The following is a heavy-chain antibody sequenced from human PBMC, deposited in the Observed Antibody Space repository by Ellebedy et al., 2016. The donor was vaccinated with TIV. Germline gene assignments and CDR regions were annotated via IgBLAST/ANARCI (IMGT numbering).Heavy chain of an antibody. D-gene: IGHD3-10*01. CDR1: GFTFNNYG. CDR3: VKDDEVQGRDSYYGLDV. V-gene: IGHV3-30*02. CDR2: ILYDESNK. Sequence: GGSLRLXXAASGFTFNNYGMHWVRQAPGKGLEWVAIILYDESNKLYADSVKGRFTISRDNSKNTLYLQMNDLRVEDTAVYYCVKDDEVQGRDSYYGLDVWGQGTTVTISS. J-gene: IGHJ6*02.